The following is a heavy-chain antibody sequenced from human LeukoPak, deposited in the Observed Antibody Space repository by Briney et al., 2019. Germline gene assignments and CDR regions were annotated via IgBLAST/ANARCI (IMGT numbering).Heavy chain of an antibody. CDR3: AGNLYTRFGDC. J-gene: IGHJ4*02. CDR2: ISADGSST. CDR1: GFTFSSYW. V-gene: IGHV3-74*01. D-gene: IGHD2-2*01. Sequence: GGSLRLSCAAPGFTFSSYWMHWVRQAPGKGLVWVSRISADGSSTGYADSVKGRFTISRDNAQNTLYLQMNSLRAEDTAVYYCAGNLYTRFGDCWGQGALVTVSS.